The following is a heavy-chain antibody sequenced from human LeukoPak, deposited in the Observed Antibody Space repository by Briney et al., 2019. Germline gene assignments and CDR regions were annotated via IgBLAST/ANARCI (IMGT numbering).Heavy chain of an antibody. D-gene: IGHD2-2*01. V-gene: IGHV3-30*18. Sequence: PGGSLRLSCVASGFTFNTYGTHGVRQAPGKGLEWVAGISKDGSSKDYADSVKGRFTNSRDNSKNTMYLQMNSLRVEDTAVYYCAKAAYCTSTSCHFSGYAQRPLDSWGQGTLVTVSS. J-gene: IGHJ4*02. CDR1: GFTFNTYG. CDR2: ISKDGSSK. CDR3: AKAAYCTSTSCHFSGYAQRPLDS.